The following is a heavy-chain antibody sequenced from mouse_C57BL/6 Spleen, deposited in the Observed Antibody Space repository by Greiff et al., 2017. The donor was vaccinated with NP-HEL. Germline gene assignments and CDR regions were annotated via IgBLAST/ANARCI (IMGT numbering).Heavy chain of an antibody. Sequence: DVHLVESGGGLVKPGGSLKLSCAASGFTFSDYGMHWVRQAPEKGLEWVAYISSGSSTIYYADTVKGRFTISRDNAKNTLFLQMTSLRSEDTAMYYGARLRYSYAMDYWGQGTSVTVSS. D-gene: IGHD1-1*01. CDR1: GFTFSDYG. J-gene: IGHJ4*01. V-gene: IGHV5-17*01. CDR2: ISSGSSTI. CDR3: ARLRYSYAMDY.